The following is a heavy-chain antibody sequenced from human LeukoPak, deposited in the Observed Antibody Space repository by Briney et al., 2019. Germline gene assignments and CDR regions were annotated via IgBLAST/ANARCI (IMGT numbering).Heavy chain of an antibody. D-gene: IGHD2-15*01. CDR2: VNHSGST. Sequence: SETLSLTCAVYGGSFSGYYWSWIRQPPGKGLEWIGKVNHSGSTNYNPSLKSRVTISVDTSKNQFSLKLSSVTAADTAVYYCARGRCSGGSCYFRSEAFDYWGQGTLVTVSS. CDR3: ARGRCSGGSCYFRSEAFDY. J-gene: IGHJ4*02. V-gene: IGHV4-34*01. CDR1: GGSFSGYY.